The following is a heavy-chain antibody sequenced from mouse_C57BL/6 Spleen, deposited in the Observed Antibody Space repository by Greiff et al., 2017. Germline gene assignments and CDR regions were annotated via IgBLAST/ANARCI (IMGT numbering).Heavy chain of an antibody. CDR3: ARSYLTTVVAHFDY. CDR1: GYTFTSYD. CDR2: IYPGSGNT. J-gene: IGHJ2*01. Sequence: QVQLQQSGPELVKPGASVKLSCKASGYTFTSYDINWVKQRPGQGLEWIARIYPGSGNTYYNEKFKGKATLTAEKSSSTAYMQLRSLTSEDSAVYFCARSYLTTVVAHFDYWGQGTTLTVSS. D-gene: IGHD1-1*01. V-gene: IGHV1-76*01.